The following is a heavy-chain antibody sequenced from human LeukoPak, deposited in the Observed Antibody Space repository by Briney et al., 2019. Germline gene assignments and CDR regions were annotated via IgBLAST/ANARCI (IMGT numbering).Heavy chain of an antibody. CDR2: INPNSGGT. J-gene: IGHJ4*02. CDR1: GYTFTGYY. Sequence: ASVKVSCKASGYTFTGYYMHWVRQAPGQGLEWMGWINPNSGGTNYAQKFQGRVTMTRDTSISTAYMELSRLRSDDMAVYYCATFVRDRGCSSTSCQSFYWGQGTLVTVSS. CDR3: ATFVRDRGCSSTSCQSFY. D-gene: IGHD2-2*01. V-gene: IGHV1-2*02.